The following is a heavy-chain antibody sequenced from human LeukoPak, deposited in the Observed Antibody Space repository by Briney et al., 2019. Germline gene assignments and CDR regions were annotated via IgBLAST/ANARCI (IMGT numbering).Heavy chain of an antibody. Sequence: GGSLRLSCAASAFTFSNAWMSWVRQAPGKGLEWVAVISYDGSDKYYADSVKGRFSISRDNAKNSLYVHMNSLRAEDTAVYYCARDRWVRGNHYYMDVWGKGTTVTISS. D-gene: IGHD3-10*01. CDR2: ISYDGSDK. V-gene: IGHV3-30*03. J-gene: IGHJ6*03. CDR1: AFTFSNAW. CDR3: ARDRWVRGNHYYMDV.